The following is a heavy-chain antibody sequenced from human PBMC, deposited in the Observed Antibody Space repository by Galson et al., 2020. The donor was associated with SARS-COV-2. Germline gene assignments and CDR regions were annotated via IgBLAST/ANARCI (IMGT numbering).Heavy chain of an antibody. CDR2: IIPILGLA. V-gene: IGHV1-69*02. Sequence: SVTVSCKASGGTFSSYTISWVRQAPGQGLEWMGRIIPILGLANYAQKFQGRVTITADKSTSTAYMELSSLRSEDTAVYYCARGGHYSSSLYYYYGMDVWGQGTTVTVSS. CDR3: ARGGHYSSSLYYYYGMDV. D-gene: IGHD6-6*01. CDR1: GGTFSSYT. J-gene: IGHJ6*02.